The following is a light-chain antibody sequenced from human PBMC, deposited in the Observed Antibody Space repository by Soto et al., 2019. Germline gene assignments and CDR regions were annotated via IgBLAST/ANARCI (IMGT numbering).Light chain of an antibody. CDR2: QDS. J-gene: IGLJ2*01. CDR1: KLGDKY. Sequence: SYELTQAPSLSVSPGQTASITCSGDKLGDKYACWYQQKPGQSPVLVIYQDSKRPSGIPERFSGSNSGNTATLTISGTQAMDEADYYCQAWDSSTVVFGGGTKVTVL. CDR3: QAWDSSTVV. V-gene: IGLV3-1*01.